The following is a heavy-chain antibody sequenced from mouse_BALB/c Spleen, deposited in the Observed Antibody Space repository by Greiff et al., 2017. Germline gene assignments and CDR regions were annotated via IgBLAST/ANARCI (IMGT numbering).Heavy chain of an antibody. CDR1: GYTFTSYW. CDR3: ATGNPWFAY. CDR2: INPSTGYT. D-gene: IGHD2-1*01. J-gene: IGHJ3*01. V-gene: IGHV1-7*01. Sequence: VQLQQSGAELAKPGASVKMSCKASGYTFTSYWMHWVKQRPGQGLEWIGYINPSTGYTEYNQKFKDKATLTADKSSSTAYMQLSSLTSEDSAVYYCATGNPWFAYWGQGTLVTVSA.